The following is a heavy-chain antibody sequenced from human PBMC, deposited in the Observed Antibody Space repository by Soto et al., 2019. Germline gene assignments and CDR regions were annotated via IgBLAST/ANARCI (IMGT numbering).Heavy chain of an antibody. V-gene: IGHV3-21*04. Sequence: GGSLRLSCAASGFTFSSYSMNWVRQAPGKGLEWVSSISSSSSYIYYADSVKGRFTISRDNAKNSLYLQMNSLRAEDTAVYYCTREPDYRWSYDTLTSVDSWGQGTQVTVSS. D-gene: IGHD3-9*01. CDR2: ISSSSSYI. J-gene: IGHJ4*02. CDR3: TREPDYRWSYDTLTSVDS. CDR1: GFTFSSYS.